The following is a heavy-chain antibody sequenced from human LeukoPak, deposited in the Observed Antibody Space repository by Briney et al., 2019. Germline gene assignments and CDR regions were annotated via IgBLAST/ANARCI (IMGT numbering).Heavy chain of an antibody. CDR2: INPNNGGT. CDR1: GYTFTRYY. Sequence: GASVKVSCKASGYTFTRYYIHWVRQAPGKGLGWMGWINPNNGGTNYAQKFQGRVTMTRDTSISTAYMELSRLTSDDTAIYYCARDPATTYYYDPWGQGTLVTVSS. V-gene: IGHV1-2*02. J-gene: IGHJ4*02. CDR3: ARDPATTYYYDP. D-gene: IGHD3-22*01.